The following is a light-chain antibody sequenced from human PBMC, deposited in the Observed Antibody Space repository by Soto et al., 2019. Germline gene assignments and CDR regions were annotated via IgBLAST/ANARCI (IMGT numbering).Light chain of an antibody. CDR1: SSDVGNYKY. CDR3: SSYAGSNLWV. CDR2: EVS. J-gene: IGLJ3*02. Sequence: QSALTQSPSASGSPGQSVTISCTGTSSDVGNYKYVSWYQQHPGKAPKLMIYEVSKRPSGVPDRFSGSKSGNTASLTVSGIQVEDEAEYYCSSYAGSNLWVFGGGTKLTVL. V-gene: IGLV2-8*01.